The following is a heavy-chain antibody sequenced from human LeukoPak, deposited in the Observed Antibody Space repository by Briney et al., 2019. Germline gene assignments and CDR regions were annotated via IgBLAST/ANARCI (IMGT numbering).Heavy chain of an antibody. Sequence: GGSLRLSCAPSGFILSSRRMHWVRQAPGKELVWVTYIRSDGSGTPYADSVKGRFTVSRDNAKNTLYLQMNSLRAEDTAVYYIATDSHYGLDVWGQGTTVSVSS. CDR3: ATDSHYGLDV. CDR2: IRSDGSGT. CDR1: GFILSSRR. J-gene: IGHJ6*02. V-gene: IGHV3-74*01.